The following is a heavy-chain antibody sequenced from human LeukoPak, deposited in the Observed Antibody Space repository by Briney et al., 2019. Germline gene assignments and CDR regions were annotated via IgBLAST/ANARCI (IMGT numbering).Heavy chain of an antibody. CDR1: GDSISSGSYY. CDR3: AREYYASGSSPFY. J-gene: IGHJ4*02. Sequence: SETLSLTCTVSGDSISSGSYYGNWIRQPAGKGLEWIGRIYTSGNTNYNPPLKNRVTISVDTSKNQFSLKLRSVTAADTAVYYCAREYYASGSSPFYWGQGTLVTVSS. V-gene: IGHV4-61*02. CDR2: IYTSGNT. D-gene: IGHD3-10*01.